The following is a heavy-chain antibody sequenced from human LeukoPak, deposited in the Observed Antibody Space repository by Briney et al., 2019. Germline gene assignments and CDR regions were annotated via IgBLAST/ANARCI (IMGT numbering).Heavy chain of an antibody. Sequence: SETLSLTCTVSGGSISSGGYYWSWIRQPPGTGLEWIGYIYHSGSTNYNPSLKSRVTISVDTSKNQFSLKLSSVTAADTAVYYCARTGYSGSYYVGARARNFDYWGQGTLVTVSS. CDR1: GGSISSGGYY. D-gene: IGHD1-26*01. CDR2: IYHSGST. CDR3: ARTGYSGSYYVGARARNFDY. V-gene: IGHV4-30-2*01. J-gene: IGHJ4*02.